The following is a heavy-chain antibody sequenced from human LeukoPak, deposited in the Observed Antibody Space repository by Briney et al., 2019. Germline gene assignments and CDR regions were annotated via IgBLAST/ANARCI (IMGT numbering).Heavy chain of an antibody. Sequence: GGSLRLSCAASGFTFSSYAMHWVRQAPGKGLEWVAVISYDGSNKYYADSVKGRFTISRDNSKNTLYLQMNSLRAEATAVYYCSRDDATSFDYWGQGPLVTVSS. D-gene: IGHD2-2*01. CDR2: ISYDGSNK. V-gene: IGHV3-30*04. J-gene: IGHJ4*02. CDR3: SRDDATSFDY. CDR1: GFTFSSYA.